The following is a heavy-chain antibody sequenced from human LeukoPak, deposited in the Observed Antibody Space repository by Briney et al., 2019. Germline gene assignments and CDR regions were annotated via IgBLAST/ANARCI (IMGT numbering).Heavy chain of an antibody. CDR3: ARGLRGSSSRNFDY. D-gene: IGHD6-6*01. Sequence: SETLSLTCAVYGGSFSGYYWSWIRQPPGKGLEWTGEINHSGSTNYNPSLKSRVTISVDTSKNQFSLKLSSVTAADTAVYYCARGLRGSSSRNFDYWGQGTLVTVSS. CDR2: INHSGST. J-gene: IGHJ4*02. V-gene: IGHV4-34*01. CDR1: GGSFSGYY.